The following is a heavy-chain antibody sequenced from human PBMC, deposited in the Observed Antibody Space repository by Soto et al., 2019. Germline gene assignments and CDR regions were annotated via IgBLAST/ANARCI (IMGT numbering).Heavy chain of an antibody. CDR1: GFTFFTYG. CDR3: ERGYSNSGAYY. CDR2: IWYDGSNK. V-gene: IGHV3-33*01. J-gene: IGHJ4*02. D-gene: IGHD4-4*01. Sequence: QVQLVESGGGVVQPGRSLRLSCAASGFTFFTYGMHWVRQAPGKGLEWVAVIWYDGSNKYYADSVKGRFTISRDNSKNTLYLQMNSLRAEDTAVYYCERGYSNSGAYYWGQGTLVTVSS.